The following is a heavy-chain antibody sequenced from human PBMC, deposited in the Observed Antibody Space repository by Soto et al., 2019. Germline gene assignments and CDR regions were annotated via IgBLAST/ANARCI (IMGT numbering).Heavy chain of an antibody. CDR1: GGVISTYY. Sequence: SETLTLTCTVSGGVISTYYWGWFRQTPDKGLESIGYIYHTGNAYYNPSLKSRVTISVDTSKNQFSLKVTSVTAADTALYYCARDYFDSSDYTTNWCDPWGQGTLVTVSS. D-gene: IGHD3-22*01. J-gene: IGHJ5*02. CDR2: IYHTGNA. V-gene: IGHV4-59*04. CDR3: ARDYFDSSDYTTNWCDP.